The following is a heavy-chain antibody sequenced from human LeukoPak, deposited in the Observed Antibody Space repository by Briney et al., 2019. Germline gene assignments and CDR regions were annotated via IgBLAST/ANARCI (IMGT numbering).Heavy chain of an antibody. CDR1: GGTFSSYA. Sequence: SVNVSCTASGGTFSSYAISWVRQAPGQGLEWMGGIIPIFGTANYAQKFQGRVTITADESTSTAYMELSSLGSEDTAVYYCARPTSSGSYKTPFDYWGQGTLVTVSS. CDR2: IIPIFGTA. J-gene: IGHJ4*02. D-gene: IGHD3-10*01. CDR3: ARPTSSGSYKTPFDY. V-gene: IGHV1-69*13.